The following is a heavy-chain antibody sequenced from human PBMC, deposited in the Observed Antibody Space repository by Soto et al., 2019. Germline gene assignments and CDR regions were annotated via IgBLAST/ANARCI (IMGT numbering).Heavy chain of an antibody. CDR3: ARHSLVVVAAIRFDP. Sequence: QVQLQQWGAGLLKPSETLSLTCAVYGGSFSGYYWSWIRQPPGKGLEWIGEINHSGSTNYNPSLKSRVTISVDTSKNQFSLKLSSVTAADTAVSYCARHSLVVVAAIRFDPWGQGTLVTVSS. J-gene: IGHJ5*02. V-gene: IGHV4-34*01. CDR2: INHSGST. CDR1: GGSFSGYY. D-gene: IGHD2-15*01.